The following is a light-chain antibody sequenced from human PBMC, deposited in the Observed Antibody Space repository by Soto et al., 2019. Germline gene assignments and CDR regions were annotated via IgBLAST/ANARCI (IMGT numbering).Light chain of an antibody. Sequence: EIVMTQSPATLSVSPGERATLSCMASKSVSSNLAWYQQKPGQAPRLLLYGASIRATGIPTRFSGSGSGTEFTLTISSLQSEDFAVYYCQHYNNWPPCTFGQGTRLEIK. CDR1: KSVSSN. CDR3: QHYNNWPPCT. J-gene: IGKJ5*01. V-gene: IGKV3D-15*01. CDR2: GAS.